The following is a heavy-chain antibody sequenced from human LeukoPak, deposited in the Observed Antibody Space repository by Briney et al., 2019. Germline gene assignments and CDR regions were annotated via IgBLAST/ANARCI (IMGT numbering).Heavy chain of an antibody. V-gene: IGHV3-30*02. J-gene: IGHJ5*02. CDR3: AKGYWSGNSFDNWFDP. CDR2: IRYDGSNK. D-gene: IGHD3-3*01. Sequence: GGSLRLSCAASGFTFSSYGMHWVRQAPGKGLEWVAFIRYDGSNKYYTDSVKGRFTISRDNSKNTLYLQMNSLRAEDTAVYYCAKGYWSGNSFDNWFDPWGQGTLVTVSS. CDR1: GFTFSSYG.